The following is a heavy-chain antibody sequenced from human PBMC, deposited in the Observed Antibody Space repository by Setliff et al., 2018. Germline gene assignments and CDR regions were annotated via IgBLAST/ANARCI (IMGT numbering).Heavy chain of an antibody. V-gene: IGHV4-59*01. J-gene: IGHJ3*02. CDR3: ARDGYYDSSGYYHPDAFDI. D-gene: IGHD3-22*01. Sequence: SETLSLTCTVSGVSISSYYWSWIRQPPGKGLEWTAYIYYSGSTNYNPSLKSRVTISLDTSKNQFSLKLSSVTAADTAVYYCARDGYYDSSGYYHPDAFDIWGQGTMVTVSS. CDR1: GVSISSYY. CDR2: IYYSGST.